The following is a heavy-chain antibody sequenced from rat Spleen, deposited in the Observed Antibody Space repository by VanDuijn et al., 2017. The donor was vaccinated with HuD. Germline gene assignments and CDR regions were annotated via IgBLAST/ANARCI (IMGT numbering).Heavy chain of an antibody. V-gene: IGHV5-17*01. J-gene: IGHJ2*01. D-gene: IGHD1-10*01. CDR1: GFTFSDYA. CDR3: AREDFGTTFAF. CDR2: IIYDGSST. Sequence: EVQLVESGGGLVQPGRSLKFSCAASGFTFSDYAMAWVRQAPKKGLEWVATIIYDGSSTYYRDSVKGRFTISRNNAENSVYLQMNSLRSEDTATYYCAREDFGTTFAFWGQGVMVTVSS.